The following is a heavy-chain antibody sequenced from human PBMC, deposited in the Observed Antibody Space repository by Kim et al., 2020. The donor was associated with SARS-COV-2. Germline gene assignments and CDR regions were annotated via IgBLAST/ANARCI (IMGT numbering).Heavy chain of an antibody. J-gene: IGHJ4*01. CDR2: IIPMFGTP. CDR3: ARGVPTVVTPEGYNFEF. D-gene: IGHD3-22*01. Sequence: SVKVSCKASGGTFSTYAVNWVRQAPGQGLEWMGGIIPMFGTPIYAQKFQGRLTITADESTSTGYMELSSLRSEDTAVYYCARGVPTVVTPEGYNFEFWG. V-gene: IGHV1-69*13. CDR1: GGTFSTYA.